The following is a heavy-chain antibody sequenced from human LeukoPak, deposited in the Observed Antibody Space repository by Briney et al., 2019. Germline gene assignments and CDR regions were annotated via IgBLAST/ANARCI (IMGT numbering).Heavy chain of an antibody. D-gene: IGHD2-15*01. CDR3: AKDDLDAAYCSGGSCYIGVDY. CDR2: ISGDGGST. Sequence: GASLRLSCEASGYTFNDYAMHWVRQAPGKGLEWVSRISGDGGSTYYADSVKGRFTMSRDKSKNSVYLQLSSLRTEDTAVYYCAKDDLDAAYCSGGSCYIGVDYWGQGSLVTVSS. CDR1: GYTFNDYA. J-gene: IGHJ4*02. V-gene: IGHV3-43*02.